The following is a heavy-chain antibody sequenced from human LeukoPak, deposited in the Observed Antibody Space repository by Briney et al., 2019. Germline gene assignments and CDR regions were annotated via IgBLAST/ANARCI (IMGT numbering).Heavy chain of an antibody. CDR3: AKGKNTGSYLSHVDY. CDR1: GFTFSSYS. Sequence: PGGSLRLSCAAPGFTFSSYSMNWVRQAPGKGLEWVSSISSSSSYIYYADSVKGRFTISRDNSKNSLYLQMNSLRTEDTALYYCAKGKNTGSYLSHVDYWGQGTLVTVSS. D-gene: IGHD3-10*01. CDR2: ISSSSSYI. V-gene: IGHV3-21*04. J-gene: IGHJ4*02.